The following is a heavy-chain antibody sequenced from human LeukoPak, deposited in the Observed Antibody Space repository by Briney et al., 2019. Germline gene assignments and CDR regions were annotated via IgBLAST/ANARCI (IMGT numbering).Heavy chain of an antibody. D-gene: IGHD1-26*01. Sequence: SVKVSCKASGYTFTGYYMHWVRQAPGQGLEWMGGIIPIFGTANYAQKFQGRVTITTDESTGTAYMELSSLRSEDTVVYYCARGGIVGAQTLGFFDYWGQGTLVTVSS. CDR3: ARGGIVGAQTLGFFDY. CDR2: IIPIFGTA. CDR1: GYTFTGYY. J-gene: IGHJ4*02. V-gene: IGHV1-69*05.